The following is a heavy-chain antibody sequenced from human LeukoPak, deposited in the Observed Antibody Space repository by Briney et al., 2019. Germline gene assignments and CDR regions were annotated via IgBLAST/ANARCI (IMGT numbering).Heavy chain of an antibody. CDR1: GGSISSSSYY. CDR3: ARGVEQQRREYYYYGMDV. Sequence: PSETLSLTCTVSGGSISSSSYYWGWIRQPPGKGLEWIGSIYYSGSTYYNPSLKSRVTISVDTSKNQFSLELSSVTAADTAVYYCARGVEQQRREYYYYGMDVWGQGTTVTVSS. CDR2: IYYSGST. J-gene: IGHJ6*02. D-gene: IGHD6-13*01. V-gene: IGHV4-39*01.